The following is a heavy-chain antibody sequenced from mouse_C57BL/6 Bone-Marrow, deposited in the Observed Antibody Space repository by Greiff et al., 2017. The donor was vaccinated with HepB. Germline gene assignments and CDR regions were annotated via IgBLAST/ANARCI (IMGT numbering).Heavy chain of an antibody. Sequence: VQLQQSGAELVRPGASVKLSCTASGFNIKDYYMHWVKQRPEQGLEWIGRIDPEDGDTEYAPKFQGKATMTADPSSNTAYLQLSSLTSEDTAVYYCTTRYYGSSFWYFDVWGTGTTVTVSS. V-gene: IGHV14-1*01. CDR1: GFNIKDYY. CDR3: TTRYYGSSFWYFDV. D-gene: IGHD1-1*01. J-gene: IGHJ1*03. CDR2: IDPEDGDT.